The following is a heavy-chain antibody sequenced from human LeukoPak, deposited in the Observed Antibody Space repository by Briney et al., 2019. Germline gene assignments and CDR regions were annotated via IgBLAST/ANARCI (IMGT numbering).Heavy chain of an antibody. CDR3: ARGGKIYYYYGMDV. D-gene: IGHD4-23*01. CDR2: IYSGGST. J-gene: IGHJ6*02. Sequence: GSLRLSCAASGFTVSSNYMSWVRQAPGKGLEWVSVIYSGGSTYYADFVKGRFTISRDNSKNTLYLQMNSLRAEDTAVYYCARGGKIYYYYGMDVWGQGTTVTVSS. CDR1: GFTVSSNY. V-gene: IGHV3-66*02.